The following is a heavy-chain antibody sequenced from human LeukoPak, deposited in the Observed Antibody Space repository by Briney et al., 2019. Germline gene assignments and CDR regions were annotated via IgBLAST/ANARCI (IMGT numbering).Heavy chain of an antibody. Sequence: GGSLRLSCAASGFTFSSYWMSWVRQAPGKGLEWVANIKQDGSEKYYVDSVKGRFTISRDNAKNSLYLQMNSLRAEDTAVYYCARGGYDISDYYYYYYYMDVWGKGTTVTVSS. CDR2: IKQDGSEK. CDR3: ARGGYDISDYYYYYYYMDV. V-gene: IGHV3-7*01. CDR1: GFTFSSYW. D-gene: IGHD3-22*01. J-gene: IGHJ6*03.